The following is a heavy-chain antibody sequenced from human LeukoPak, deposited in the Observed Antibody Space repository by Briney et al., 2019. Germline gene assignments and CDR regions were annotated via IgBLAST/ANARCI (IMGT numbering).Heavy chain of an antibody. CDR1: GFTFDDYA. V-gene: IGHV3-9*01. J-gene: IGHJ6*03. CDR3: AKGYYYDSSGYSMDV. Sequence: GGSLRLSCAASGFTFDDYAMHWVRQAPGKGLEWVSGISWNSGSIGYADSVKGQFTISRDNAKNSLYLQMNSLRAEDTALYYCAKGYYYDSSGYSMDVWGQGTTVTVSS. D-gene: IGHD3-22*01. CDR2: ISWNSGSI.